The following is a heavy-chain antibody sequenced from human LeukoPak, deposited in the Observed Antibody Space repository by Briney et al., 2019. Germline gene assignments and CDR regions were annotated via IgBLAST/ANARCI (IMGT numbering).Heavy chain of an antibody. Sequence: PSETLSLTCTVSGRPISSYYWSWIRQPPGKALELIGYIYTSGSTTYNPSLKSRVTISVDTPKNHFSLKLSSGTAADTAVYYCARHSGRFGQIDYWGQGTLVTVSS. V-gene: IGHV4-4*09. CDR2: IYTSGST. CDR3: ARHSGRFGQIDY. J-gene: IGHJ4*02. CDR1: GRPISSYY. D-gene: IGHD1-26*01.